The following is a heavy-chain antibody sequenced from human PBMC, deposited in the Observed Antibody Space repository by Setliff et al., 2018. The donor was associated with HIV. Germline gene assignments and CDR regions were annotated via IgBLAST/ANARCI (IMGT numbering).Heavy chain of an antibody. Sequence: PGGSLRLSCAASGFTFSSYSMHWVRQAPGKGLEWVAVIWYDGSNKYYADSVKGRFTISRDNSKNTLYLQMNSLRANDTAVYYCARDQEWLVEVEGDALHIWGQGTMVTVSS. D-gene: IGHD6-19*01. V-gene: IGHV3-33*01. CDR2: IWYDGSNK. J-gene: IGHJ3*02. CDR1: GFTFSSYS. CDR3: ARDQEWLVEVEGDALHI.